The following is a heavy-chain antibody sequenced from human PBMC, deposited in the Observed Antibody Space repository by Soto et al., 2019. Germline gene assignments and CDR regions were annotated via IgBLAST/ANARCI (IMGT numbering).Heavy chain of an antibody. J-gene: IGHJ5*02. V-gene: IGHV3-7*03. D-gene: IGHD2-21*02. Sequence: EVQLVESGGGLVQPGGSLRLSCAASGFTFSSYWRSWVRQPPGKGLEWVANIKQDGSEKYYVDSVKGRFTISRDNAKNSLYLQMNSLRAEDTAVYYCARELGPLLTYCGGDCYSGSWGQGTLVTVSS. CDR2: IKQDGSEK. CDR3: ARELGPLLTYCGGDCYSGS. CDR1: GFTFSSYW.